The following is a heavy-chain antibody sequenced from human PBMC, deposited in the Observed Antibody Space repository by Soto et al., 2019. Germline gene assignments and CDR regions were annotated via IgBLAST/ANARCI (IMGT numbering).Heavy chain of an antibody. CDR2: ISSSGSTI. D-gene: IGHD2-21*01. V-gene: IGHV3-11*01. Sequence: QVQLVESGGGLVKPGGSLRLSCAASGFTFSDYYMSWIRQAPGKGLEWVSYISSSGSTIYYADSVKSRFTISRDNAKNSLYLQMNSQGAENTAVYYCARDSSSAYCGGDCLGAFDIWGQGTMVTVSS. CDR1: GFTFSDYY. CDR3: ARDSSSAYCGGDCLGAFDI. J-gene: IGHJ3*02.